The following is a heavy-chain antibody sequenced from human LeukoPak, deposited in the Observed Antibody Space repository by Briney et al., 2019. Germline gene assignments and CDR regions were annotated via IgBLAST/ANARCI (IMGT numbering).Heavy chain of an antibody. Sequence: GGSLRLSCAGSGFTFSDSAMTWVRQAPGKGLEWVSYISSSGSTIYYADSVKGRFTISRDNAKNSLYLQMNSLRAEDTAVYYCGRERGVTGVFDYWGQGTLVTVSS. CDR3: GRERGVTGVFDY. V-gene: IGHV3-11*01. J-gene: IGHJ4*02. CDR1: GFTFSDSA. D-gene: IGHD2-21*02. CDR2: ISSSGSTI.